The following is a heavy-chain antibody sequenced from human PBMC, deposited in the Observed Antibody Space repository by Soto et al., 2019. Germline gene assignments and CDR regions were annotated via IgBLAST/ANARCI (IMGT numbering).Heavy chain of an antibody. CDR1: GFTFSSYD. D-gene: IGHD2-15*01. CDR3: ERGDGYCSGGSGSGEYYYYYYGRDV. J-gene: IGHJ6*02. V-gene: IGHV3-13*01. CDR2: IGTAGDT. Sequence: EVQLVESGGGLVQPGGSLRLSCAASGFTFSSYDMHWVRQATGKGLEWVSAIGTAGDTYYPGSVKGRFTISRENAKNSLYLKMNSLRAEDTAVYYCERGDGYCSGGSGSGEYYYYYYGRDVGGQGPTAPVSS.